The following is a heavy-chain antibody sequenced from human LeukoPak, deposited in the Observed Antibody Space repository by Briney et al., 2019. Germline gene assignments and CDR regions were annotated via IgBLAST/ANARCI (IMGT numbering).Heavy chain of an antibody. J-gene: IGHJ4*02. V-gene: IGHV3-30-3*01. Sequence: GRSLRLSCAASGFTFSSYAIHWVRQAPGKGLEWVAVISYDGSNKYYADSVKGRFTISRDNSKNTLYLQMNSLRAEDTAVYYCARDQRQLNWFDYWGQGTLVTVSS. CDR2: ISYDGSNK. CDR1: GFTFSSYA. CDR3: ARDQRQLNWFDY. D-gene: IGHD5-24*01.